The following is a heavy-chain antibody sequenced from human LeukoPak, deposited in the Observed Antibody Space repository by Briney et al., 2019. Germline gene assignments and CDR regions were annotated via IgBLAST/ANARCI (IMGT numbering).Heavy chain of an antibody. D-gene: IGHD3-16*02. Sequence: GGSLRLSCVASGFTFSSQAMTWVRQAPGKGLEWVSSISRDAANTYYADSVKARFTISRGNSKNTLYLVMNSLRAEDAALYFCANHRSDLVIGVLENWGQGALVTVSA. CDR1: GFTFSSQA. V-gene: IGHV3-23*01. J-gene: IGHJ4*02. CDR2: ISRDAANT. CDR3: ANHRSDLVIGVLEN.